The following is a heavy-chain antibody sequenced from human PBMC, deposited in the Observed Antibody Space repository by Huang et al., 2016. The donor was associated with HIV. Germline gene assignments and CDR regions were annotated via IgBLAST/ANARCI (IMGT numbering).Heavy chain of an antibody. Sequence: QVHLVESGGGVVQPGGSLRLSCAASGFKLSGFGMHWVRQAPGKGLEWVAVISYDGRSQFYTDSVQGRFTISRDNSDSTLSLQMKGLRPDDTAVYYCANESSWFSDFDHWGQGVLVSVSS. D-gene: IGHD3-10*01. V-gene: IGHV3-30*18. CDR2: ISYDGRSQ. CDR1: GFKLSGFG. J-gene: IGHJ4*02. CDR3: ANESSWFSDFDH.